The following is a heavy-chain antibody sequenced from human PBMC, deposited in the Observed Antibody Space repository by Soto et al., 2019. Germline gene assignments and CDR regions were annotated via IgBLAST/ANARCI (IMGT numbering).Heavy chain of an antibody. CDR1: DGSISSYY. Sequence: SETLSLTCTVSDGSISSYYWSWIRQPPGKGLEWIGYIYYSGSTNYNPSLKSRVTISADTSETQFSLKLSSVSAADTAVYYCARGPSGDKIDYWGQGIQVTVSS. CDR3: ARGPSGDKIDY. V-gene: IGHV4-59*08. D-gene: IGHD7-27*01. CDR2: IYYSGST. J-gene: IGHJ4*02.